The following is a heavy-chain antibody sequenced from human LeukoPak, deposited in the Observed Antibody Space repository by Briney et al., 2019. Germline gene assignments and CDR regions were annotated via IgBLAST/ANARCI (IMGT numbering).Heavy chain of an antibody. Sequence: SETLSLTCTVSGGSISSYYWSWIRQPPGKGLEWIGYIYYSGSTNYNPSLESRVTISVDTSKNQFSLKLSSVTAADTAVYYCARHFRGVEDYWGQGTLVTVSS. CDR3: ARHFRGVEDY. CDR1: GGSISSYY. J-gene: IGHJ4*02. V-gene: IGHV4-59*08. CDR2: IYYSGST. D-gene: IGHD2-15*01.